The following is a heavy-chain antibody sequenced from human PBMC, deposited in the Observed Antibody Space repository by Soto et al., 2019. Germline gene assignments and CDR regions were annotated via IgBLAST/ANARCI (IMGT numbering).Heavy chain of an antibody. V-gene: IGHV3-23*01. CDR3: AKDREYYYDSSGDDY. J-gene: IGHJ4*02. CDR2: ISGRGGST. Sequence: EVQLLESGGGLVQPGGSLRLSCAASGFTFSSYAMSWVRQAPGKGLEWVSAISGRGGSTYYADSVKGRFTISRDNSKNTLYLQMNSLRAEDTAVYYCAKDREYYYDSSGDDYWGQGTMVTVSS. D-gene: IGHD3-22*01. CDR1: GFTFSSYA.